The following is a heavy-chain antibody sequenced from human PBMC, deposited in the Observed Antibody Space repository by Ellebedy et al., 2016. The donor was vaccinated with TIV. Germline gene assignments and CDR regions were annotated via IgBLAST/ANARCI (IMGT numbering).Heavy chain of an antibody. CDR3: ARVWGDGYNLDYYYYGMDV. D-gene: IGHD5-24*01. Sequence: SGPTLVKPPETLTLTCTVSGFSLTNSTMGVSWIRQPPGKALEWLAHLFSHDEKSYRTSLQSRLTISRDASKNQVVLTMTNVDPVDTATYFCARVWGDGYNLDYYYYGMDVWGPGTTVTVSS. CDR1: GFSLTNSTMG. J-gene: IGHJ6*02. V-gene: IGHV2-26*01. CDR2: LFSHDEK.